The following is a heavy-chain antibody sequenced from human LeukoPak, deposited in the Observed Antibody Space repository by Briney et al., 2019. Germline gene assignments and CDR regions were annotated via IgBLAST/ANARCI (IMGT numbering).Heavy chain of an antibody. V-gene: IGHV4-39*01. CDR1: GGSLSSSMHY. D-gene: IGHD3-10*01. CDR3: ARLLFGSGSSGDY. J-gene: IGHJ4*02. CDR2: IYYSGST. Sequence: SSETLSLTCTVSGGSLSSSMHYWGWIRQPPGKGLEWIGTIYYSGSTYYSPSLKSRVTVSVDTSKNQFSLKLSSVTAADTAVYYCARLLFGSGSSGDYWGQGTLVTVSP.